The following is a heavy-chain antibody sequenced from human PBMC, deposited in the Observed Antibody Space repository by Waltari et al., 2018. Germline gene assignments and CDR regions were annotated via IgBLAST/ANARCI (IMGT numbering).Heavy chain of an antibody. V-gene: IGHV4-39*07. CDR1: GGSISSSSYY. CDR2: IYYSGST. CDR3: ARDSGHIVVVIANDAFDI. J-gene: IGHJ3*02. D-gene: IGHD2-21*01. Sequence: QLQLQESGPGLVKPSETLSLTCTVSGGSISSSSYYWGWIRPPPGKGLEWIGSIYYSGSTYYNPSLKSRVTISVDTSKNQFSLKLSSVTAADTAVYYCARDSGHIVVVIANDAFDIWGQGTMVTVSS.